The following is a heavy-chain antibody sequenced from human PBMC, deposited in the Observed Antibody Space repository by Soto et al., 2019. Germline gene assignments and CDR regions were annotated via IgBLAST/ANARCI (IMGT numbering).Heavy chain of an antibody. CDR1: GGSFSGYY. J-gene: IGHJ4*02. V-gene: IGHV4-34*01. D-gene: IGHD3-10*01. CDR3: ARAKLHGSGSYLRIGYYFDY. CDR2: INHSGST. Sequence: QVQLQQWGAGLLKPSETLSLTCAVYGGSFSGYYWSWIRQPPGKGLEWIGEINHSGSTNYNPSLKSRVTISVDTSKNQFSLKLNSVTAADTAVYYCARAKLHGSGSYLRIGYYFDYWGQGTLVTVSS.